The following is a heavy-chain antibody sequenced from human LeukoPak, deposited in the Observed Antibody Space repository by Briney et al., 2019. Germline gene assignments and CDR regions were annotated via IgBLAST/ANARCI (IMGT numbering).Heavy chain of an antibody. J-gene: IGHJ6*03. V-gene: IGHV4-39*01. Sequence: SETLSLTCTVSGGSISRSSYYWGWIRQPPGKGLEWIGSIYYSGSTYYNPSLKSRVTISVDTSRNQFSLTLSSVTAADTAVYYCARPAVGNYYYYYMDVWGKGTTVTVS. CDR3: ARPAVGNYYYYYMDV. D-gene: IGHD4-23*01. CDR2: IYYSGST. CDR1: GGSISRSSYY.